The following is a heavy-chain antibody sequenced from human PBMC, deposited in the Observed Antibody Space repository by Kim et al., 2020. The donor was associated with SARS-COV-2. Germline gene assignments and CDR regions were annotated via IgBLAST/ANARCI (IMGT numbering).Heavy chain of an antibody. V-gene: IGHV4-61*01. CDR2: IYYSGST. J-gene: IGHJ5*02. Sequence: SETLSLTCTVSGGSVSSGSNYWSWIRQPPGKGLEWIGYIYYSGSTNYNPSLKSRVTISVDTSKNQFSLKLSSVTAADTAVYYCARENHSRLLLNWFDPWGQGTLVTVSS. D-gene: IGHD2-15*01. CDR1: GGSVSSGSNY. CDR3: ARENHSRLLLNWFDP.